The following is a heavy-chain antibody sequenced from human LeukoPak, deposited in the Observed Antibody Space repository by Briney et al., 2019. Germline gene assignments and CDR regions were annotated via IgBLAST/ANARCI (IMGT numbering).Heavy chain of an antibody. CDR3: ARVFYYDTSGHNWFDS. V-gene: IGHV1-18*01. J-gene: IGHJ5*01. CDR2: ISAYNGKS. CDR1: GYTFNTSG. D-gene: IGHD3-22*01. Sequence: ASVKVSCKASGYTFNTSGISWVRQAPGQGPEWKGWISAYNGKSNYAQKFQGRVTMTTDTSTNTAYMELRRLRSDDTALYYCARVFYYDTSGHNWFDSWGQGTLVTVSS.